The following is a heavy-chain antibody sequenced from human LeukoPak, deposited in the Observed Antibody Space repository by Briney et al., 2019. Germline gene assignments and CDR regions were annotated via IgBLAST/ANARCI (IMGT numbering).Heavy chain of an antibody. D-gene: IGHD6-13*01. CDR2: IYHSGST. Sequence: SETLSLTCAVSGGSISSGGYSWSWIRQPPGKGLEWIGYIYHSGSTYHNPSLKSRVTISVDRSKNQFSLKLSSVTAADTAVYYCARGGLAAYFDYWGQGTLVTVSS. CDR3: ARGGLAAYFDY. CDR1: GGSISSGGYS. J-gene: IGHJ4*02. V-gene: IGHV4-30-2*01.